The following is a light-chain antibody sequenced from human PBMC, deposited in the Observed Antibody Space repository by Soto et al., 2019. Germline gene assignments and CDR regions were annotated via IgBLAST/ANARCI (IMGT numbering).Light chain of an antibody. CDR2: DVS. Sequence: SVLTQPASFSGSPGQSITISCTGTSNDVGGYNYVSWYQQHPGKAPKLMIYDVSNRPSGVSNRFSGPKSGNTASLTISGLQAEDEADYYCSSYTSSSTYVFGTGTKVTVL. CDR1: SNDVGGYNY. V-gene: IGLV2-14*01. J-gene: IGLJ1*01. CDR3: SSYTSSSTYV.